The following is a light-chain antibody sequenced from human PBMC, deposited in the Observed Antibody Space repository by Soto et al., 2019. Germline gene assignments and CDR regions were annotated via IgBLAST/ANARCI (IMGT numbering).Light chain of an antibody. CDR2: LGS. CDR1: RSLLHSNGYNY. CDR3: MQPLQTTIT. Sequence: DIVMTQSPLSLPVTPGEPASISCRSSRSLLHSNGYNYLDWYLQKPGQSPQLLIYLGSNRAYGVTDRFSGSGSGTDFTLKIRRVEADDFGVYYRMQPLQTTITFGQGTRLQIK. V-gene: IGKV2-28*01. J-gene: IGKJ5*01.